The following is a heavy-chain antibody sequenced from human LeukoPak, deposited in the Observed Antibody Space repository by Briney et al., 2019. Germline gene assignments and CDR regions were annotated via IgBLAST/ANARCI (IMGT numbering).Heavy chain of an antibody. CDR1: GFSFSTTW. J-gene: IGHJ3*02. Sequence: GGSLRLSCAASGFSFSTTWMHWVRQVPGKGLVWVSRIQSDGSGTIYADSVKGRFTISRDNAKNTLYLQMNSLRAEDTAVFYCAKDRDDYVWGSYLGAFDIWGQGTMVTVSS. CDR2: IQSDGSGT. V-gene: IGHV3-74*01. D-gene: IGHD3-16*01. CDR3: AKDRDDYVWGSYLGAFDI.